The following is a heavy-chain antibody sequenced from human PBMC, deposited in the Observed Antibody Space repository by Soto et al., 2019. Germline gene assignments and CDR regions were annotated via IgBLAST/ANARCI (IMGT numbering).Heavy chain of an antibody. CDR1: GFTFSSYG. CDR2: IWYDGSNK. D-gene: IGHD6-13*01. CDR3: ARDNDIAAFDY. J-gene: IGHJ4*02. V-gene: IGHV3-33*01. Sequence: QVQLVESGGGVVQPGRSLRLSCAASGFTFSSYGMHWVRQAPGKGLEWVAVIWYDGSNKYYADSVKGRFTXSRDXSKXXXXXXXXXXXXXDTAVYYCARDNDIAAFDYWGQGTLVTVXX.